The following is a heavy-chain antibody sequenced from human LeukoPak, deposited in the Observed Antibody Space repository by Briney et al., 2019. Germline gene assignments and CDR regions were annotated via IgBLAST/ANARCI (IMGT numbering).Heavy chain of an antibody. J-gene: IGHJ4*02. V-gene: IGHV1-46*01. CDR3: ARAGPIDFYDYGDYWRGYYFDY. CDR2: INPSGGST. Sequence: ASVKVSCKASGYTFTSYYMHWVRQATGQGLEWMGIINPSGGSTSYAQKFQGRVTMTRDTSTSTVYMELSSLRSEDTAVYYCARAGPIDFYDYGDYWRGYYFDYWGQGTLVTVSS. D-gene: IGHD4-17*01. CDR1: GYTFTSYY.